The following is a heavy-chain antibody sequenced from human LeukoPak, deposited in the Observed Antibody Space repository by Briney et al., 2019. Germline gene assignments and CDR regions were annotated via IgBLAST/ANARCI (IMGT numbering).Heavy chain of an antibody. CDR2: ISGSGGST. Sequence: GGSLRLSCAASGFTFSSYALSWVRQAPGKGLEWVSAISGSGGSTYYADSVKGRFTISRDNSKNTLYLQMNSLRAEDTAVYYCAARVAVAGRSFDYWGQGTLVTVSS. CDR1: GFTFSSYA. D-gene: IGHD6-19*01. J-gene: IGHJ4*02. V-gene: IGHV3-23*01. CDR3: AARVAVAGRSFDY.